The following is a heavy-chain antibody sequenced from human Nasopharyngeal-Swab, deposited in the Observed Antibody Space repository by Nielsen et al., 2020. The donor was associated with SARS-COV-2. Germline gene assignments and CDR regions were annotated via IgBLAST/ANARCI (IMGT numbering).Heavy chain of an antibody. V-gene: IGHV3-48*01. CDR2: ISSSSSTI. CDR1: GFTFSTYS. Sequence: GESLKISCAASGFTFSTYSMNWVRQAPGKGLEWVSYISSSSSTIYYADSVKGRFTISRDNSKNTLYLQMNSLRAEDTAVYYCARDAGSSWYSWDFDYWGQGTLVTVSS. J-gene: IGHJ4*02. CDR3: ARDAGSSWYSWDFDY. D-gene: IGHD6-13*01.